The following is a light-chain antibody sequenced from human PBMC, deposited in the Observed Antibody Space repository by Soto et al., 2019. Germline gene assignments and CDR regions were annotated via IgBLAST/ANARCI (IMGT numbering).Light chain of an antibody. V-gene: IGKV3-20*01. J-gene: IGKJ1*01. Sequence: EIVLTQSPGTLSLSPGERATLSCRASQSVSSSYLAWYQQKPGQAPRLLIYGASSRSTGIPDRFSGSGSGTDFTLTISRLEPEAFAVYYCQQYGSSPTWTFGQGTKLEIK. CDR3: QQYGSSPTWT. CDR2: GAS. CDR1: QSVSSSY.